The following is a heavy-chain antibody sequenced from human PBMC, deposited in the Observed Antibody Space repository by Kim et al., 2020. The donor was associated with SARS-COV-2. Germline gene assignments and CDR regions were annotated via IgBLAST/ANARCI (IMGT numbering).Heavy chain of an antibody. D-gene: IGHD3-10*01. Sequence: GGSLRLSCAASGFTFSNYPMTWVRQAPGKGLGWVSAINPGGGSTSYADSVKGRFTISRDNSKNTLYLQMSSLRAEDTAVYYCAKDVGAGSYLVDSWGQGT. CDR2: INPGGGST. CDR3: AKDVGAGSYLVDS. CDR1: GFTFSNYP. J-gene: IGHJ4*02. V-gene: IGHV3-23*01.